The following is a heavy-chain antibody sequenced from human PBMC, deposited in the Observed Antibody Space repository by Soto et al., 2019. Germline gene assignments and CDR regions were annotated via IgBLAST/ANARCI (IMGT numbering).Heavy chain of an antibody. Sequence: GGSLRLSCAASGLTFYNYDMSWVRQAPGKGLEWVSTIGGSGDRASYADSVKGRFTISRDNSKNTLYLQMNSLRAEDTAVYYCAKNTNPLTYYDILTGSTIYYYGMDVWGQGTTVTVSS. V-gene: IGHV3-23*01. CDR1: GLTFYNYD. D-gene: IGHD3-9*01. CDR3: AKNTNPLTYYDILTGSTIYYYGMDV. J-gene: IGHJ6*02. CDR2: IGGSGDRA.